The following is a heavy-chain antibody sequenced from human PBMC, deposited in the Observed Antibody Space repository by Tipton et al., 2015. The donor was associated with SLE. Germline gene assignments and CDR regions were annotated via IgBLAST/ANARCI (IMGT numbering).Heavy chain of an antibody. D-gene: IGHD2-8*02. CDR2: IYHSGTT. V-gene: IGHV4-39*07. CDR3: AGVLGYCSGAVCYYYYGMDV. J-gene: IGHJ6*02. CDR1: GGSISSSNNF. Sequence: LRLSCTVSGGSISSSNNFWGWIRQPPGKGLEWIGNIYHSGTTYYNPSLMSRVTISVDTSKNQFFLRLSSVTAADTAIYYCAGVLGYCSGAVCYYYYGMDVWGQGTTVTVSS.